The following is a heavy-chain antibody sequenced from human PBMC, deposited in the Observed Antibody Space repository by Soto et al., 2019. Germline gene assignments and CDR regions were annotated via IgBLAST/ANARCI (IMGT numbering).Heavy chain of an antibody. CDR1: GGSSSGYY. CDR3: ARGWAEAVAAAGTGTPYYYYYGMDV. V-gene: IGHV4-34*01. J-gene: IGHJ6*02. CDR2: INHSGST. D-gene: IGHD6-13*01. Sequence: SETLSLTCAVYGGSSSGYYWSWIRQPPGKGLEWIGEINHSGSTNYNPSLKSRVTISVDTSKNQFSLKLSSVTAADTAVYYCARGWAEAVAAAGTGTPYYYYYGMDVWGQGTTVTVSS.